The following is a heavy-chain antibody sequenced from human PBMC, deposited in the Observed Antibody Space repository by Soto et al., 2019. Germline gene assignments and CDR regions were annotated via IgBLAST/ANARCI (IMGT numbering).Heavy chain of an antibody. CDR2: VKSKNDGGTT. Sequence: GGSLRLSCAASGFTFSNAWINWVRQAPGKGLEWVGRVKSKNDGGTTDFAAPVKGRFAISRDASKNMRYLEMNSLQTEDTAISYCTTDAYITSIIVRFDYWGHGTMVTVSS. J-gene: IGHJ4*01. CDR3: TTDAYITSIIVRFDY. D-gene: IGHD3-22*01. V-gene: IGHV3-15*07. CDR1: GFTFSNAW.